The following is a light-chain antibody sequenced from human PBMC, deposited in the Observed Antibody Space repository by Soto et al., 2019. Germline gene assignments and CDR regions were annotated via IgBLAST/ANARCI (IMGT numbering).Light chain of an antibody. CDR2: EVS. CDR1: SSDVGTYNL. V-gene: IGLV2-23*02. CDR3: CSYAGSSTYV. Sequence: QSALTHPASVSGSPGQSITISCTGTSSDVGTYNLVSWYQQHPGKAPKLMIYEVSKRPSGVSNRFSGSKSGNTASLTISGLQVEDEADYYCCSYAGSSTYVFGTGTKVTVL. J-gene: IGLJ1*01.